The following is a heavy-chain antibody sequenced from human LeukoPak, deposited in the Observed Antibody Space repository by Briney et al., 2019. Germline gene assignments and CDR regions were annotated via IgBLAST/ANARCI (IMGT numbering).Heavy chain of an antibody. Sequence: GGSLRLSCAASGFTFSSYAMSWVRQAPGKGLGWVSAISGSGGSTYYADSVKGRFTISRDNSKNTLYLQMNSLRAEDTAVYYCAKDIVMVRGVIPDAFDIWGQGTMVTVSS. V-gene: IGHV3-23*01. J-gene: IGHJ3*02. CDR2: ISGSGGST. CDR3: AKDIVMVRGVIPDAFDI. CDR1: GFTFSSYA. D-gene: IGHD3-10*01.